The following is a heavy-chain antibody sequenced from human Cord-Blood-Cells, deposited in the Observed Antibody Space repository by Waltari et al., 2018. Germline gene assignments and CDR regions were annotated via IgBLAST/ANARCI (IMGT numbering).Heavy chain of an antibody. J-gene: IGHJ2*01. D-gene: IGHD6-13*01. CDR2: IFSNDEK. CDR3: ARIRIAAAGYWYFDL. V-gene: IGHV2-26*01. Sequence: QVTLKESGPVLVKPTETLTLTCTVSGFSLSNARMGVSWIRPPPGKALEWLAQIFSNDEKSYSTALTSRLTSSRDTSKSQVVLTMTNMDPVDTATYYFARIRIAAAGYWYFDLWGRGTLVTVSS. CDR1: GFSLSNARMG.